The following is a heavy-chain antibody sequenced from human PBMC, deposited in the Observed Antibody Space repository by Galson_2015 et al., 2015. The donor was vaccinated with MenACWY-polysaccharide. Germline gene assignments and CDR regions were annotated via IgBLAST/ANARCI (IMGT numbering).Heavy chain of an antibody. CDR3: TRVEKYSVSYYILH. V-gene: IGHV4-38-2*01. J-gene: IGHJ4*02. D-gene: IGHD1-26*01. Sequence: SETLSLTCAVSGSSISSGYYWGWIRQPPGKGLEWIGSIYHSGRTYYNPSLKSRGTISVDTSKNQFSLKLSSVTAADTAVYYCTRVEKYSVSYYILHWGQGTLVTVSS. CDR1: GSSISSGYY. CDR2: IYHSGRT.